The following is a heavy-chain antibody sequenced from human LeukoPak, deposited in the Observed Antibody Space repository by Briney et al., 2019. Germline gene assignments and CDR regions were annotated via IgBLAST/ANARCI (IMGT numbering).Heavy chain of an antibody. CDR3: ARDRSGGYFDWLRFSDGPSQSPGELDY. Sequence: SETLSLTCAVYGGSFSGYYWSWIRQPPGKGLEWIGEINHSGSTNYNPSLKSRVTISVDTSKNQFSLKLSSVTAADTAVYYCARDRSGGYFDWLRFSDGPSQSPGELDYWGQGTLVTVSS. CDR2: INHSGST. V-gene: IGHV4-34*01. D-gene: IGHD3-9*01. CDR1: GGSFSGYY. J-gene: IGHJ4*02.